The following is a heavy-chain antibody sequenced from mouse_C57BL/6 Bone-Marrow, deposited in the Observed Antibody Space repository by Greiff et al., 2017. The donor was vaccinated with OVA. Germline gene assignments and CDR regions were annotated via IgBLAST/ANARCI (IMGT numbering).Heavy chain of an antibody. CDR3: VRTYSWFAY. D-gene: IGHD2-10*01. CDR2: IRSKSNNYAT. Sequence: EVQRVESGGGLVQPKGSLKLSCAASGFSFNTYAMNWVRQAPGKGLEWVARIRSKSNNYATYYADSVKDRFTISRDDSESMLYLQMNNLKTEDTAMYYCVRTYSWFAYWGQGTLVTVSA. V-gene: IGHV10-1*01. J-gene: IGHJ3*01. CDR1: GFSFNTYA.